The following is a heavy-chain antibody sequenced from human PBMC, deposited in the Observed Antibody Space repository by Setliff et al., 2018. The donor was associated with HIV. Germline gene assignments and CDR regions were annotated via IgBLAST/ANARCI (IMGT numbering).Heavy chain of an antibody. J-gene: IGHJ4*02. V-gene: IGHV4-38-2*01. Sequence: SETLSLTCAVSGYAITSGFYWGWIRQPPGKGLEWIGSIYHSGTTNYNSSLKSRVTISVDTSKNQFSLRLSSVTAADTAVYYCARGGGPDTNFDSWGRGTLVTVSS. CDR3: ARGGGPDTNFDS. CDR2: IYHSGTT. D-gene: IGHD3-16*01. CDR1: GYAITSGFY.